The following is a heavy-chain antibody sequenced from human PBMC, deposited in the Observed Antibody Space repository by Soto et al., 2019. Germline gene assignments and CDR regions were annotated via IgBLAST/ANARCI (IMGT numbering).Heavy chain of an antibody. Sequence: EVQLVESGGGLVKPGGSLRLSCAASGFTFSGFTMNWVRQAPGKGLEWVASISSSSSYIYYVDSVKGRFTISRDNAKNSVYLQMNSLRAEDTAVYYCARPQYVDYGGYYFYGMDVWGQGTTVTVAS. CDR1: GFTFSGFT. CDR3: ARPQYVDYGGYYFYGMDV. J-gene: IGHJ6*02. D-gene: IGHD4-17*01. V-gene: IGHV3-21*01. CDR2: ISSSSSYI.